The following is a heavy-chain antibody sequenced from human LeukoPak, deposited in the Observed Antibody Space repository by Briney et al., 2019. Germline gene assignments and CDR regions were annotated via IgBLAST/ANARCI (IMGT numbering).Heavy chain of an antibody. Sequence: SEALSLTCPVSGGSISSSSYYWGWIRQPPGKGLEWIGSIYYSGSTYYNPSLKSRVTISVDTSKNQFSLKLSSVTAADAAVYYCARCLPAAMPFWFDPWGQGTLVTVSS. CDR3: ARCLPAAMPFWFDP. D-gene: IGHD2-2*01. CDR1: GGSISSSSYY. J-gene: IGHJ5*02. CDR2: IYYSGST. V-gene: IGHV4-39*07.